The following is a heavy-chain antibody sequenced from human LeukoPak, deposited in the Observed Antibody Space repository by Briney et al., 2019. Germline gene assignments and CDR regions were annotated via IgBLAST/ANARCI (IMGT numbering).Heavy chain of an antibody. Sequence: SETLSLTCTVSGGSIPNYYCSWLRQPPGTGLEWIGYIFYSGRTHYRPPLKRRVTMSGDASRNQFSLKLASVSAADTAVYYCARDLGGGNSESYWGQGTLVTVSS. CDR2: IFYSGRT. CDR3: ARDLGGGNSESY. J-gene: IGHJ4*02. D-gene: IGHD4-23*01. CDR1: GGSIPNYY. V-gene: IGHV4-59*01.